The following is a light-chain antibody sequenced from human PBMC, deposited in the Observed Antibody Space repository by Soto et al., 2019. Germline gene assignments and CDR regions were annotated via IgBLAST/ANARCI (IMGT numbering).Light chain of an antibody. CDR2: GAF. CDR3: QQYGSSPPYT. Sequence: EIVLTQSPGTLSLSPGERATLSCRASHSVSSSYLAWYQQKPGQAPRLLIYGAFSRATGIPDRFSGSGSGNDFTLTISRLEPEDIAVYYCQQYGSSPPYTFGQGTKLEIK. CDR1: HSVSSSY. V-gene: IGKV3-20*01. J-gene: IGKJ2*01.